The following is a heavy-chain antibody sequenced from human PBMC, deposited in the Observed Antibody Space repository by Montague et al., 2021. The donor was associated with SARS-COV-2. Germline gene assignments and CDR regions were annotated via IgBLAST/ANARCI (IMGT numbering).Heavy chain of an antibody. Sequence: SVKVSRKASGYTFTTYYIHWVRQAPGQGLEWMGIINPSGGYTRYTQKFQGRVTMTRDTSTNTVYMELSSLTSEDTAVYYCAREDIVVVPAGMVYYGMDVWGQGTTVTVSS. J-gene: IGHJ6*02. V-gene: IGHV1-46*01. CDR1: GYTFTTYY. CDR3: AREDIVVVPAGMVYYGMDV. CDR2: INPSGGYT. D-gene: IGHD2-2*01.